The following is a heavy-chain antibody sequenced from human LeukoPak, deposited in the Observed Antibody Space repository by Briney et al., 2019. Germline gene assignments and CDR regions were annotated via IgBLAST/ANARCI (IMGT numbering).Heavy chain of an antibody. J-gene: IGHJ4*01. Sequence: SETLSLTCSVSNYSIRSHYYWVWLRQPPGKGLEWLGSIHRSGSVYYNDNPSLESRVATSMDASNNQFSLRLTSLTAADTAVYYCARDQVVPATAIEFWGLGTLVTVSS. CDR2: IHRSGSV. CDR3: ARDQVVPATAIEF. CDR1: NYSIRSHYY. V-gene: IGHV4-38-2*02. D-gene: IGHD2-2*02.